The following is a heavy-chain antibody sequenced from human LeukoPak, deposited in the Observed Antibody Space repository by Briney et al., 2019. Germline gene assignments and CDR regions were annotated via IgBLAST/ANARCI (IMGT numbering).Heavy chain of an antibody. CDR1: GFTFNNYA. D-gene: IGHD4-17*01. Sequence: GGSLRLSCAASGFTFNNYAMSWVRQAPGKGLEWVSAISADASSTYYADSVEGRFTISRYNSKNTLYLQMNSLRADDTAVYYCARGAYGDYDYWGQGTLVTVSS. CDR3: ARGAYGDYDY. V-gene: IGHV3-23*01. J-gene: IGHJ4*02. CDR2: ISADASST.